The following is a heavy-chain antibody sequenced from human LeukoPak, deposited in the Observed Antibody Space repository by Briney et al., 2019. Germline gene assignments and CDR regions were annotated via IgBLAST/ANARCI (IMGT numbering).Heavy chain of an antibody. D-gene: IGHD3-22*01. CDR2: ISYDGSNK. CDR1: GFTFSSYA. V-gene: IGHV3-30-3*01. J-gene: IGHJ4*02. Sequence: GRSLRLSCAASGFTFSSYAMHWVRQAPGKGLEWVAVISYDGSNKYYADSVKGRFTISRDNAKNSLYLQMNSLRAEDTAVYYCARGPLTYSYDSSGYLVFWGQGTLVTVSS. CDR3: ARGPLTYSYDSSGYLVF.